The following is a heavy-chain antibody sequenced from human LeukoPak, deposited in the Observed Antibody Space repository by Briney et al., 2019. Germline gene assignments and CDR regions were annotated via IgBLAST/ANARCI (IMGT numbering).Heavy chain of an antibody. J-gene: IGHJ3*02. V-gene: IGHV3-21*01. CDR2: ISSSSSYI. D-gene: IGHD1-26*01. CDR3: ARGGSVGAKAFDI. CDR1: GFTFSSYS. Sequence: GGSLRLSCAASGFTFSSYSMNWVRQAPGKGLEWVSSISSSSSYIYYADSVKGRFTISRDNAKNSLYLQMNSLRAEDTAVYYCARGGSVGAKAFDIWGQGTMVTVSS.